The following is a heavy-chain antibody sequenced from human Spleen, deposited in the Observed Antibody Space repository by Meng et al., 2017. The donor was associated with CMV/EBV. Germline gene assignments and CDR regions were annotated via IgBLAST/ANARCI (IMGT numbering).Heavy chain of an antibody. J-gene: IGHJ5*02. V-gene: IGHV1-8*01. Sequence: YEINWVRQASGQGIEWMGWMNPNSGNTGCAQNFQGRLSMTISTSTSTAYMELNSPRSEDTAVYYCTRDGHTGRHGWRYDTGWFDPWGQGTLVTVSS. D-gene: IGHD2-8*02. CDR3: TRDGHTGRHGWRYDTGWFDP. CDR2: MNPNSGNT. CDR1: YE.